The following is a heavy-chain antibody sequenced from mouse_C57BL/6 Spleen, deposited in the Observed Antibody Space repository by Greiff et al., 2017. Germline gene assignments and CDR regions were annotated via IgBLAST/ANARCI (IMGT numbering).Heavy chain of an antibody. CDR2: IDPETGGT. D-gene: IGHD2-2*01. J-gene: IGHJ4*01. CDR1: GYTFTDYE. V-gene: IGHV1-15*01. Sequence: VKLMESGAELVRPGASVTLSCKASGYTFTDYEMHWVKQTPVHGLEWIGAIDPETGGTAYNQKFKGKAILTADKSSSTAYMELRSLTSEDSAVYYCTRGVTTGSSMDYWGQGTSVTVSS. CDR3: TRGVTTGSSMDY.